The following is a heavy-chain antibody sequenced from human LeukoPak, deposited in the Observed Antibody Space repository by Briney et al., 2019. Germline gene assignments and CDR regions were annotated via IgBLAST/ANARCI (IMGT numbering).Heavy chain of an antibody. J-gene: IGHJ4*02. CDR2: IYSGGST. D-gene: IGHD3-22*01. CDR3: ARYYYDSSGYPYYFDY. V-gene: IGHV3-53*01. Sequence: GGSLRLSCAPSGLTVSSNYMSWVRQAPGKGLEWVSVIYSGGSTYYADSVKGRFTIFRDNSKNTVYPQMNSLRAEDTALYYCARYYYDSSGYPYYFDYWGQGTLVTVSS. CDR1: GLTVSSNY.